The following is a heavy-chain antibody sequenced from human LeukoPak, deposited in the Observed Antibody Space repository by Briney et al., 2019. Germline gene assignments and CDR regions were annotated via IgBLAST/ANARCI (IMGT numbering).Heavy chain of an antibody. D-gene: IGHD4-23*01. V-gene: IGHV4-59*13. J-gene: IGHJ4*02. Sequence: SETLSVTCTVSGGSISSYYWSWIRQPPGKGLEWIGYIYSSGSTKYSPSLKSRVAISLDTSKNDFSLRLSSVTAADTAVYYCARDRGYGGIFDYWGQGRLATVYS. CDR1: GGSISSYY. CDR2: IYSSGST. CDR3: ARDRGYGGIFDY.